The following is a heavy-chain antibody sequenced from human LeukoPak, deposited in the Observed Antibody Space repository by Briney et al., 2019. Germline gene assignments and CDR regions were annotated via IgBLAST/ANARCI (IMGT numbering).Heavy chain of an antibody. CDR2: ISGSGGST. J-gene: IGHJ1*01. CDR1: GFTFSSYA. D-gene: IGHD6-19*01. CDR3: AKAQRIAVAGTYFQH. V-gene: IGHV3-23*01. Sequence: GGSLRLSCAASGFTFSSYAMSWVRQAPGKGVEWVSAISGSGGSTYYADSVEGRFTISRDNSKNTLYLQMNSLRAEDTAVYYCAKAQRIAVAGTYFQHWGQGTLVTVSS.